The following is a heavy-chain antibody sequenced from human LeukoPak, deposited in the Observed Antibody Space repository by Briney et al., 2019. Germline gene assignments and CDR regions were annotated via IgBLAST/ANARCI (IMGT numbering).Heavy chain of an antibody. CDR1: GGTFVTYA. Sequence: SVTVSCKTSGGTFVTYATNWVRQVPGQGLEWMGRIIPAISRTDYTYNFEDRVTITADDSATTAYLEVTNLRPEDTAMYYCTRVADSNLVSDAFDVWGQGTMVTVSS. CDR2: IIPAISRT. CDR3: TRVADSNLVSDAFDV. V-gene: IGHV1-69*11. J-gene: IGHJ3*01. D-gene: IGHD2-21*01.